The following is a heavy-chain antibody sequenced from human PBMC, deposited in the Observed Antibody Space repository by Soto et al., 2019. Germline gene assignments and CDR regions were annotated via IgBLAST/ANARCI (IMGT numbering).Heavy chain of an antibody. Sequence: PSETLSLTCTVSGGSISSYYWSWIRQPAGKGLEWIGRIYTSGSTNYNPSLKSRVIMSVDTSKNQFSLRLSSVTAADTAVYYCARGPVVVITGWHWFDTWGQGTLVTVSS. D-gene: IGHD3-22*01. CDR2: IYTSGST. V-gene: IGHV4-4*07. CDR1: GGSISSYY. J-gene: IGHJ5*02. CDR3: ARGPVVVITGWHWFDT.